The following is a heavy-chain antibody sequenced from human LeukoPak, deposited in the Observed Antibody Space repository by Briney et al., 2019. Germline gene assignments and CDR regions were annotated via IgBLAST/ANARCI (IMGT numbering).Heavy chain of an antibody. CDR3: AGRGQRYFRD. Sequence: SETLSLTCSVSGDSITTDYWSWIRQPPGKGLEWIGDIYRLGNTDYNPSLKSRVTISVDTSKNQLSLNLSSVTAADTAVYYCAGRGQRYFRDWGQGTLVTVSS. V-gene: IGHV4-4*08. CDR1: GDSITTDY. J-gene: IGHJ1*01. CDR2: IYRLGNT.